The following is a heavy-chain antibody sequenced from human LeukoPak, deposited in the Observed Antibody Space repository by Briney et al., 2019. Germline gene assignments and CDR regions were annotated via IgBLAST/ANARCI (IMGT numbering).Heavy chain of an antibody. D-gene: IGHD5-12*01. Sequence: SGGSLRLSCAASGFTFSDYYMSWIRQAPGKGLEWVSYISSSGSTIYYADSVKGRFTISRDNAKNSLYLQMNSLRAEDTAVYYCARGPGPLNPKWPRPFDYWGQGTLVTVSS. CDR2: ISSSGSTI. CDR1: GFTFSDYY. V-gene: IGHV3-11*04. J-gene: IGHJ4*02. CDR3: ARGPGPLNPKWPRPFDY.